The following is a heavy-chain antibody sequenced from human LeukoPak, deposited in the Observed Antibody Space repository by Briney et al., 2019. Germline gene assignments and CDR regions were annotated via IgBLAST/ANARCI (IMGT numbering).Heavy chain of an antibody. CDR2: INPRTGST. D-gene: IGHD1-20*01. V-gene: IGHV1-46*01. J-gene: IGHJ3*01. CDR3: ARDSFSYITSAPDV. Sequence: GASVKVSCKASGYSFTNYYVHWVRQAPGQGLEWVGIINPRTGSTTYAQKVQGRVIVTRDTSTSTVYMELSSLRSEDTAVYYCARDSFSYITSAPDVWGQGTMVTVSS. CDR1: GYSFTNYY.